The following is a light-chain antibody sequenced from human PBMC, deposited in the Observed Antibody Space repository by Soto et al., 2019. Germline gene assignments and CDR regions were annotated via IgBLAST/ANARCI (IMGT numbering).Light chain of an antibody. CDR2: EVS. J-gene: IGLJ1*01. CDR3: SSYTSSTTLV. V-gene: IGLV2-14*01. CDR1: SSDVGTYNY. Sequence: SALTQPASVSGSPGQSLTISCTGTSSDVGTYNYVSWYQQHPDKAPKLMIYEVSDRPSGVSNRFSGSKSGNTASLTISGLQAEDEADYYCSSYTSSTTLVFGTGTKLTVL.